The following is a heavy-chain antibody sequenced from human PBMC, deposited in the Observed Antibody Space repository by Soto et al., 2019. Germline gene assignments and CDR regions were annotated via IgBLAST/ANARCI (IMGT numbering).Heavy chain of an antibody. J-gene: IGHJ6*02. CDR1: GCSISSGGYY. Sequence: SETLSLTCPVSGCSISSGGYYWSWIRQHPGKGLEWIGYIYYSGSTYYNPSLKSRVTISVDTSKNQFSLKLSSVTAADTAVYYCARDRLYGDNPYYYYYGMDVWGQGTTVTVS. D-gene: IGHD4-17*01. CDR2: IYYSGST. CDR3: ARDRLYGDNPYYYYYGMDV. V-gene: IGHV4-31*03.